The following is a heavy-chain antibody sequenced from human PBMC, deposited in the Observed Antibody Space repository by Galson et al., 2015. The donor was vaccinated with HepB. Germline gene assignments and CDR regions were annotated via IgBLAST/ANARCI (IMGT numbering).Heavy chain of an antibody. Sequence: SVKVSCKASGYTFTSYAMHWVRQAPGQRLEWMGWINAGNGNTKYSQKFQGRVTITRDTSASTAYMELSSLRSEDTAVYYCARGLGLIVVVPAAISPFDYWVQGTLVTVSS. J-gene: IGHJ4*02. CDR3: ARGLGLIVVVPAAISPFDY. V-gene: IGHV1-3*01. D-gene: IGHD2-2*01. CDR1: GYTFTSYA. CDR2: INAGNGNT.